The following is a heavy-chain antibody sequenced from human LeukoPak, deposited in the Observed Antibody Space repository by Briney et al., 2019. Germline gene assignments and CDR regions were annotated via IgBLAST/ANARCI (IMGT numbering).Heavy chain of an antibody. V-gene: IGHV3-21*01. J-gene: IGHJ4*02. Sequence: GGSLRLSCAASGFTFNIYTMNWVRQSPGKGLERVSSISSSSSNLYYADSVKGRFTISRDNAKNSLYLQMNSLRAEDTAVYYCARVAGYCDSTSNCYSDYWGQGTLVTVSS. CDR3: ARVAGYCDSTSNCYSDY. D-gene: IGHD2-2*01. CDR1: GFTFNIYT. CDR2: ISSSSSNL.